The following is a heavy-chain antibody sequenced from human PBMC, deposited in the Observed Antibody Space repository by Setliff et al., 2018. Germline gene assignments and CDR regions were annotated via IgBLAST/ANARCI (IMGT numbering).Heavy chain of an antibody. CDR3: ARGGDYCGGECYIPPPDSY. CDR2: ISRSSAPI. D-gene: IGHD2-21*01. V-gene: IGHV3-48*01. J-gene: IGHJ4*02. Sequence: GGSLRLSCAASGFTFSSYSMNWVRQAPGKGLEWVSYISRSSAPIYYADSVRGRFTISRDISKNTLYLQMNSLRPEDTAVYYCARGGDYCGGECYIPPPDSYWGQGTLVTVSS. CDR1: GFTFSSYS.